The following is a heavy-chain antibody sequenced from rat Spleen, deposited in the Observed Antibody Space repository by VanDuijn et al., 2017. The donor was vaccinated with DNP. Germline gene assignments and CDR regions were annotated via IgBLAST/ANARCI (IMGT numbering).Heavy chain of an antibody. CDR3: TRDQDYYYDGGYYPTMDA. CDR2: MWSDGDT. Sequence: QVQLKESGPGLVQPSQTLSLTCTVSGFSLTSYDVHWVRQPPGKGLEWMGVMWSDGDTSYNSALKSRLSISRDTSKSQVFLKMNSLQIEDTATYYCTRDQDYYYDGGYYPTMDAWGQGTSVTVSS. V-gene: IGHV2-32*01. D-gene: IGHD1-12*02. J-gene: IGHJ4*01. CDR1: GFSLTSYD.